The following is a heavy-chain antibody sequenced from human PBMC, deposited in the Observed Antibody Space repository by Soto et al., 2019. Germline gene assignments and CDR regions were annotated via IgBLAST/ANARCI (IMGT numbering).Heavy chain of an antibody. CDR1: GGSFSTNH. CDR2: ISPDGAT. CDR3: ARGLAAQSFYFDF. V-gene: IGHV4-34*01. J-gene: IGHJ4*02. Sequence: QVQLHQWGAGLVRPSETLALTCAVNGGSFSTNHWNWIRQSPGKGLEWIGEISPDGATNFNPTLKCRVSMSGETSKRQCSVHRTAVTASDTAVYFCARGLAAQSFYFDFWGQGTLVTVSS. D-gene: IGHD3-16*02.